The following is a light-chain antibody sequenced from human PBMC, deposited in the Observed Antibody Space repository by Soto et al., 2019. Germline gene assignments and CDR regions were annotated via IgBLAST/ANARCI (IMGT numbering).Light chain of an antibody. J-gene: IGKJ4*01. CDR1: QSVLYSSNNRNY. Sequence: DIVMTQSPDSLAVSLGERVTINCKSSQSVLYSSNNRNYLAWFQQKPGQPPKLLIYWASTRESGVPDRFSGSGSGTDFTLTISGLQAEDVAVYYCQHYGTSPLPFGGGTKVEIK. CDR3: QHYGTSPLP. V-gene: IGKV4-1*01. CDR2: WAS.